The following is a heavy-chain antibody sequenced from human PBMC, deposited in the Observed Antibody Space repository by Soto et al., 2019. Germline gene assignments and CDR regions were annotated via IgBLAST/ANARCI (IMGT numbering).Heavy chain of an antibody. J-gene: IGHJ6*02. D-gene: IGHD2-2*01. Sequence: QVQLVQSGAEVKKPGSSVKVSCKASGGTFSSYAISWVRQAPGQGLEWMGGIIPIFGTANYAQKFQVRVTITADESTSTAYMELSSLRSHDTAVYYCARHVPAAGYYYGMDVWGQGTTVTVSS. CDR2: IIPIFGTA. CDR1: GGTFSSYA. V-gene: IGHV1-69*12. CDR3: ARHVPAAGYYYGMDV.